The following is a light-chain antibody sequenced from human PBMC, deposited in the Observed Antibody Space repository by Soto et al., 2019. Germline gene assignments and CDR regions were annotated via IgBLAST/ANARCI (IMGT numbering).Light chain of an antibody. V-gene: IGKV1-33*01. Sequence: DIQMTQSPSSLSASIGDRVTITCQASQNITNNLSWYQQKPGKAPNLLIYHASKLAKGVTSRFSGSGSGTEFSLTISSLQPDDFATYYCQQYYSYWTFGQGTKVDIK. J-gene: IGKJ1*01. CDR1: QNITNN. CDR3: QQYYSYWT. CDR2: HAS.